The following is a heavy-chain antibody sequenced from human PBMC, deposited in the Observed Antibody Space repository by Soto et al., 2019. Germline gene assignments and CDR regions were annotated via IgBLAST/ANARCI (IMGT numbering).Heavy chain of an antibody. Sequence: QITLKESGPTLVKPTQTLTLTCTFSGFSLSTSGVGVGWIRQPPGKALEWLALIYWDDDKRYSPSLKSRLTLTTDTSKNQLVLTMTNMDPVDTATYYCAHAYCSGGSCYKFWYFDLWGRGTLVTVSS. CDR1: GFSLSTSGVG. D-gene: IGHD2-15*01. CDR3: AHAYCSGGSCYKFWYFDL. CDR2: IYWDDDK. J-gene: IGHJ2*01. V-gene: IGHV2-5*02.